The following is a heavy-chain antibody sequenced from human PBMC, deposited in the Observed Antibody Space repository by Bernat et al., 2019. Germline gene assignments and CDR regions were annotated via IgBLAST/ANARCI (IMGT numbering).Heavy chain of an antibody. V-gene: IGHV1-24*01. CDR3: ATGPMITMVRGAPNWYIDL. D-gene: IGHD3-10*01. J-gene: IGHJ2*01. CDR2: FDPEDGET. CDR1: GYTLTELS. Sequence: QVQLVQSGAEVKKPGASVKVSCKVSGYTLTELSMHWVRQAPGKGLEWMGGFDPEDGETIYAQKFQGRVSMAENTSTDTAYMEQSSLRSEETAVYYCATGPMITMVRGAPNWYIDLWGRGTLVTVSS.